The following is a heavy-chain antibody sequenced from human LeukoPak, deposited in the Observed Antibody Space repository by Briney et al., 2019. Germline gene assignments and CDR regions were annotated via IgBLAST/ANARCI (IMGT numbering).Heavy chain of an antibody. D-gene: IGHD2-15*01. J-gene: IGHJ4*02. CDR2: ISGSSGTT. CDR1: GFTFSSYA. CDR3: AKAHPCSGGSCYSPFDY. V-gene: IGHV3-23*01. Sequence: GGSLRLSCAASGFTFSSYAMSWVRQAPGKGLEWVSAISGSSGTTYYADSVKGRFNISRDNSKNTLYLQMNSLRAEDTAVYYCAKAHPCSGGSCYSPFDYWGQGTLVTVSS.